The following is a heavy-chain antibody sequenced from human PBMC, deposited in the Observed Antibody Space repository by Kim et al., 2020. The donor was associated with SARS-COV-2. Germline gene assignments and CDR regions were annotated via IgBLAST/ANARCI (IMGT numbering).Heavy chain of an antibody. CDR3: AKVVAARAEVPL. CDR2: IWYDGSNK. CDR1: GFTFSSYA. Sequence: GGSLRLSCAASGFTFSSYAMHWVRQAPGKGLEWVAVIWYDGSNKYYADSVKGRFTISRDNSKNTLYLQMNSLRAEDTAVYYCAKVVAARAEVPLWGQGTLVTVSS. D-gene: IGHD6-6*01. V-gene: IGHV3-33*06. J-gene: IGHJ4*02.